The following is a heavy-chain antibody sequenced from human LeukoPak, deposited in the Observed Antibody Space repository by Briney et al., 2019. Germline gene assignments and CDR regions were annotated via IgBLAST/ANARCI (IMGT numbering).Heavy chain of an antibody. Sequence: SETLSLTCAVYGGAFSGYYWSWIRQPPGKGLEWIGEINHSGSTNYNPSLKSRVTISVDTSKNQYSLKLSSVTAADTAVYYCARGTANWFDPWGQGTLVTVSS. CDR2: INHSGST. CDR1: GGAFSGYY. CDR3: ARGTANWFDP. V-gene: IGHV4-34*01. J-gene: IGHJ5*02. D-gene: IGHD2-21*02.